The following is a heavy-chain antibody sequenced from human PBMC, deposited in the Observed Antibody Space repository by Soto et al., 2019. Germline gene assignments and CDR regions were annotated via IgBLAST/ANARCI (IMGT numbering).Heavy chain of an antibody. Sequence: PSETLSLTCSVSGGSINNFHWIWIRQPPGKGLEWIGFVFYSGRTTYNPSLQSRVTISVDTSHNHFSLKVRSVTAADTATYYCARIKSGYSYGSIIDFWGQGKLVTVSS. D-gene: IGHD5-18*01. V-gene: IGHV4-59*01. CDR3: ARIKSGYSYGSIIDF. CDR1: GGSINNFH. J-gene: IGHJ4*02. CDR2: VFYSGRT.